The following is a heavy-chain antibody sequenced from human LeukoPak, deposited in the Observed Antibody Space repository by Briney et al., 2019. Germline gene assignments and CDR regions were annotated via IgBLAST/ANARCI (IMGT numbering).Heavy chain of an antibody. D-gene: IGHD2-8*02. CDR3: ATYRQVLLPFES. CDR2: IFPSGGEI. V-gene: IGHV3-23*01. CDR1: GFTFSTFA. J-gene: IGHJ4*02. Sequence: GGSLRLSCEASGFTFSTFAMIWVRQPLGKGLERVSSIFPSGGEIHYADSVRGRFTISRDNSKSTLSLQMNSLRAEDTAIYYCATYRQVLLPFESWGQGTLVTVSS.